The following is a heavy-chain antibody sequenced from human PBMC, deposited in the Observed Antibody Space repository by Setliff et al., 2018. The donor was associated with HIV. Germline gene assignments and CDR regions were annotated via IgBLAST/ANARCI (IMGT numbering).Heavy chain of an antibody. CDR1: GDSISRRIYY. J-gene: IGHJ4*02. V-gene: IGHV4-39*01. D-gene: IGHD2-15*01. CDR2: IYYGGSS. Sequence: SETMSLTCTVYGDSISRRIYYWGWIRQPPGKGLEWIGNIYYGGSSHYNPSLKSRVTISVDTSKNQFSLKLISVSAADTAVYYCAKLLPAADMSREIDSWGQGTLVTVSS. CDR3: AKLLPAADMSREIDS.